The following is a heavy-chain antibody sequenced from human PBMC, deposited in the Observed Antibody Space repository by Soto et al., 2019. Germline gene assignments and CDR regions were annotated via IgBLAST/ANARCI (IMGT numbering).Heavy chain of an antibody. J-gene: IGHJ6*02. CDR3: ARVTQRPYFSREYGDYGGLWDGYYYGMDV. Sequence: GGSLRLSCAASGFTFSSYSMNWVRQAPGKGLEWVSYISSSSSTIYYADSVKGRFTISRDNAKNSLYLQMNSLRDEDTAVYYCARVTQRPYFSREYGDYGGLWDGYYYGMDVWGQGTTVTVSS. V-gene: IGHV3-48*02. D-gene: IGHD4-17*01. CDR2: ISSSSSTI. CDR1: GFTFSSYS.